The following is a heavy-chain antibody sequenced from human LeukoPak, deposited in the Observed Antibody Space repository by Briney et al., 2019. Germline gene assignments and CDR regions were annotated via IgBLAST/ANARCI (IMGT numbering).Heavy chain of an antibody. D-gene: IGHD1-26*01. CDR1: EYTFTDYY. CDR3: ARDAWLVGTTNLYYFDY. J-gene: IGHJ4*02. CDR2: INPNSGDT. V-gene: IGHV1-2*02. Sequence: VASVKVSCKASEYTFTDYYMHWVRQAPGQGLEWMGWINPNSGDTNYAQKFQGRGIMTRDPSISTAYTELSRLRADDTAVYYCARDAWLVGTTNLYYFDYWGQGTLVTVSS.